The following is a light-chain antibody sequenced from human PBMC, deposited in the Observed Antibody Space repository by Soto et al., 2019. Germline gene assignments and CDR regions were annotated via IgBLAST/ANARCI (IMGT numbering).Light chain of an antibody. CDR1: SSNIGAGYD. CDR2: DNS. J-gene: IGLJ7*01. V-gene: IGLV1-40*01. CDR3: QSYDSSLSGAV. Sequence: QSVLTQRPSVSGAPGQRVTISCTGSSSNIGAGYDVHWYQQLPGTAPKLLIYDNSNRPSGVPDRFSGSKSGTSASLAITGLQAEDEADYYCQSYDSSLSGAVFGGGTQLTVL.